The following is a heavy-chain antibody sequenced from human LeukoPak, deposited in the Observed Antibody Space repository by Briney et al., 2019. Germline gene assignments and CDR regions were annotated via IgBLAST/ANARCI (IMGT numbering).Heavy chain of an antibody. CDR1: GFSLSTSGMC. Sequence: ESGPTLLNPTQTLTLTCTFSGFSLSTSGMCVSWIRQPQGKALEWLARIDWDDDKYYSTSLKTRLTISKDTSKNQVVLTMTNMDPVDTATYYCARINWKGQVALDYWGQGTLVTVSS. CDR3: ARINWKGQVALDY. D-gene: IGHD1-1*01. J-gene: IGHJ4*01. V-gene: IGHV2-70*11. CDR2: IDWDDDK.